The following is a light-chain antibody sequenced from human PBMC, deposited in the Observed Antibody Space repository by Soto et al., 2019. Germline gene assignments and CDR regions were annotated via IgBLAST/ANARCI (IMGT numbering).Light chain of an antibody. Sequence: QSVLTQPPSVSGAPGQSVTISCTGSSSNIGANYDVHWYQHRPGTAPKLLIFGNNNRPSGVPDRFSGSKSGTSASLAITGLQAEDEGDYYCQSYDSTLRARYVFGTGTKLTVL. CDR3: QSYDSTLRARYV. CDR1: SSNIGANYD. V-gene: IGLV1-40*01. J-gene: IGLJ1*01. CDR2: GNN.